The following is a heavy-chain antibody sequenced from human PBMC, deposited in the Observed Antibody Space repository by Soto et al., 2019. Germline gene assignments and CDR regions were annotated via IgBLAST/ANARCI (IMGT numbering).Heavy chain of an antibody. Sequence: SETLSLTCAVYGGSFSGYYWSWIRQPPGKGLEWIGEINHSGSTNYNPSLKSRVTISVDTSKNQFSLKLSSVTAADTAVYYCARGGLYYDFWSGYYPFDYWGQGTLVTVSS. J-gene: IGHJ4*02. CDR2: INHSGST. CDR3: ARGGLYYDFWSGYYPFDY. V-gene: IGHV4-34*01. D-gene: IGHD3-3*01. CDR1: GGSFSGYY.